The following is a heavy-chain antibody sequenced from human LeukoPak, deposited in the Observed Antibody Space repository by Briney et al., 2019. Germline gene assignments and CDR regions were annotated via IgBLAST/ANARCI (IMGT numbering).Heavy chain of an antibody. Sequence: ASVKVSCKASGYTFTGYYMHWVRQAPVQGLEWMGRINPNSGGTNYAQKFQGRVTMTRDTSISTAYMELSRLRSDDTAVYYCARVADFWSGYYLDVWGKGTTVTVSS. V-gene: IGHV1-2*06. CDR3: ARVADFWSGYYLDV. D-gene: IGHD3-3*01. CDR1: GYTFTGYY. J-gene: IGHJ6*04. CDR2: INPNSGGT.